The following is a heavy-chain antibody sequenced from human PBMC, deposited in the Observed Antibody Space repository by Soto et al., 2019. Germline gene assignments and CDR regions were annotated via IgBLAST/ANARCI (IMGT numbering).Heavy chain of an antibody. CDR1: GYSFTSYW. Sequence: GESLKISCKASGYSFTSYWIGWVRQMPGKGLEWMGIIYPGDSDTRYSPSFQGQVTISADKSISTASLQWSSLKASDTAMYYCARIPSTGPYYFDYWGQGTLVTVST. CDR2: IYPGDSDT. CDR3: ARIPSTGPYYFDY. V-gene: IGHV5-51*01. D-gene: IGHD1-1*01. J-gene: IGHJ4*02.